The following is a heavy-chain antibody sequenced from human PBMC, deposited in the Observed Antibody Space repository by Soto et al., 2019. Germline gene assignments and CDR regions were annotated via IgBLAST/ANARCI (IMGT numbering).Heavy chain of an antibody. Sequence: PSETLSLTCTVSGGSISSGDYYWSWIRQPPGKGLEWIGDINHSGTTNFNPSLKSRLTISVDTSKKHFSLKLSSVTDADTAAYYCARADRTLVTSYSLDVWGQGTTVTVSS. D-gene: IGHD2-21*02. CDR2: INHSGTT. J-gene: IGHJ6*02. CDR1: GGSISSGDYY. CDR3: ARADRTLVTSYSLDV. V-gene: IGHV4-30-4*01.